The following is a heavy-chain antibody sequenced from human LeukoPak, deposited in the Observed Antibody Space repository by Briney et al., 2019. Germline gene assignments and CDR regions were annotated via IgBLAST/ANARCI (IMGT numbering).Heavy chain of an antibody. J-gene: IGHJ4*02. CDR3: AKARDYYGSGSYDY. CDR1: GFTFNTYT. CDR2: ISGSGGST. V-gene: IGHV3-23*01. Sequence: GGSLRLSCAASGFTFNTYTMNWVRQAPGKGLEWVSAISGSGGSTYYADSVKGRFTISRDNSKNTLYLQMNSLRAEDTAVYYCAKARDYYGSGSYDYWGQGTLVTVSS. D-gene: IGHD3-10*01.